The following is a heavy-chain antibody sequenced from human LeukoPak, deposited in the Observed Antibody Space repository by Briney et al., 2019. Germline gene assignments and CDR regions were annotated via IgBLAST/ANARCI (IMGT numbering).Heavy chain of an antibody. Sequence: GGSLRLSCAASGFTFSSYWMHWVRQAPGKGLVWVSRINSDGSSTSYADSVKGRFTISRDNAKNTLYLQMNSLRAEDTAVYYCARGFGQLWFGELLHYDYWGLGTLVTVSS. CDR3: ARGFGQLWFGELLHYDY. V-gene: IGHV3-74*01. J-gene: IGHJ4*02. D-gene: IGHD3-10*01. CDR1: GFTFSSYW. CDR2: INSDGSST.